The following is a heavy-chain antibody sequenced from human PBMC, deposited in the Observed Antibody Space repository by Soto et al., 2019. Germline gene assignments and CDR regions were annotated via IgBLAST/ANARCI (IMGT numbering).Heavy chain of an antibody. V-gene: IGHV4-30-2*01. J-gene: IGHJ6*02. CDR1: GGSISSGGYS. CDR2: IYHSGST. Sequence: QLQLQESGSGLVKPSQTLSLICAVSGGSISSGGYSWSWIRQPPGKGLEWIGYIYHSGSTYYNPSLKTRATISVDRSKIQSSQTLSYITAADTAVYYCDRARVASLGSHGMDVWGQGTTVTVSS. CDR3: DRARVASLGSHGMDV. D-gene: IGHD3-16*01.